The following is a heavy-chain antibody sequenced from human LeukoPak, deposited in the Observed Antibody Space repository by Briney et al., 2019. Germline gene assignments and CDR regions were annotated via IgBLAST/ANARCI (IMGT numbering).Heavy chain of an antibody. J-gene: IGHJ4*02. CDR1: GYTFTIYG. D-gene: IGHD6-19*01. CDR3: ASIAVAGTWNY. Sequence: ASVKVSCKASGYTFTIYGSSWVRQAPGQGLEWMGWISAYNGNTNYAQKLQGRVTMTTDTSTSTAYMELRSLRSDDTAVYYCASIAVAGTWNYWGQGTLVTVSS. CDR2: ISAYNGNT. V-gene: IGHV1-18*01.